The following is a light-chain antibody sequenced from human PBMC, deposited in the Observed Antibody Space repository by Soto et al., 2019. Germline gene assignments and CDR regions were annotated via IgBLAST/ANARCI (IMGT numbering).Light chain of an antibody. V-gene: IGKV4-1*01. CDR3: QQYYSFVH. J-gene: IGKJ2*01. Sequence: DIVMTQSPDSLAVSLGERATINCKSSQRVLYSSNNKNYLAWYQQKPGQPPKLLIYWASTRESGVPDRFSGSGSGTDFTLTITSLQAEDVAVYYCQQYYSFVHFGQGTKLEIK. CDR2: WAS. CDR1: QRVLYSSNNKNY.